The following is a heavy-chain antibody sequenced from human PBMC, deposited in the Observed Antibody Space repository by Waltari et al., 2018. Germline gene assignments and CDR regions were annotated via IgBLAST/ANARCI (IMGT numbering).Heavy chain of an antibody. V-gene: IGHV3-11*04. J-gene: IGHJ4*02. CDR1: GFTFSDYY. CDR2: ITDSGRVI. CDR3: VRGRGTTSGFFHY. Sequence: QVQLVESGGGLVKPGGSLRLSCAASGFTFSDYYMSWVRQPPGKGLEWISFITDSGRVIHYADSVKGRFTISRDNGENSLWLQMNSLRAEDTAVYYCVRGRGTTSGFFHYWGQGTLVTVSS. D-gene: IGHD3-10*01.